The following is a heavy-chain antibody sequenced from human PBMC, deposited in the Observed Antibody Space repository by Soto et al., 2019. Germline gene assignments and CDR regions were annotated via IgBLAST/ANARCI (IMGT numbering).Heavy chain of an antibody. J-gene: IGHJ4*02. D-gene: IGHD3-10*01. V-gene: IGHV1-8*01. CDR3: ARGGSRFGETGFDY. CDR2: MNPNSGNT. Sequence: QVQLVQSGAEVKKPGASVKVSCQASGYTFTSYDINWVRQATGQGLERMGWMNPNSGNTGYAQKFQGRVTMTRNTAISTAYMELSSLRSEDTAVYYCARGGSRFGETGFDYWGQGTLVTVSS. CDR1: GYTFTSYD.